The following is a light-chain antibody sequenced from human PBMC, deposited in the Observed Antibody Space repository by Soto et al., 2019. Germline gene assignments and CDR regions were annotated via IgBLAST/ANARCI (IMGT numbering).Light chain of an antibody. CDR3: QQYNSYWT. Sequence: EIVLTQSPGTLSLSPGERATLSCRASQSVSSRLAWYQQRPGQAPRLLISGASSRATGIPDRFSGSGSGTEFTLTISSLQPDDFATYYCQQYNSYWTFGQGTKV. CDR2: GAS. CDR1: QSVSSR. V-gene: IGKV3D-15*01. J-gene: IGKJ1*01.